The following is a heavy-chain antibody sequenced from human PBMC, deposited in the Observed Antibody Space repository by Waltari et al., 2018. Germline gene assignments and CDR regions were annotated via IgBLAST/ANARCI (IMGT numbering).Heavy chain of an antibody. J-gene: IGHJ4*02. CDR1: GYTFTGYY. CDR2: INPNSGGT. V-gene: IGHV1-2*02. Sequence: QVQLVQSGAEVKKPGASVKVYCKASGYTFTGYYMHWVRQAPGQGLEWMGWINPNSGGTNYAQKFQGRVTMTRDTSISTAYMELSRLRSDDTAVYYCARKDDFWSGYLGSGLDYWGQGTLVTVSS. CDR3: ARKDDFWSGYLGSGLDY. D-gene: IGHD3-3*01.